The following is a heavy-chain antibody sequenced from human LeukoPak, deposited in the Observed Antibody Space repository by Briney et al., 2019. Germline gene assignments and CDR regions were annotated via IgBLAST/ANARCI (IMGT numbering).Heavy chain of an antibody. V-gene: IGHV4-4*07. J-gene: IGHJ3*02. CDR2: IYTSGST. CDR1: GGSISGYY. D-gene: IGHD2-8*01. CDR3: ARLPYCTNGVCYAFDI. Sequence: PSETLSLTCTVSGGSISGYYWSWIRQPAGKGLEWIGRIYTSGSTNYAPSLKSRVTMSVDTSKNQFSLKLSSVTAADTAVYYCARLPYCTNGVCYAFDIWGQGTMVTVSS.